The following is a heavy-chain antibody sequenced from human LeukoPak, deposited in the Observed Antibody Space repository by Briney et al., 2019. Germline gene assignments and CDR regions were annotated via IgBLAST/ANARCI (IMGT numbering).Heavy chain of an antibody. J-gene: IGHJ5*02. CDR3: ARGTRYSSSWYDH. CDR2: ISSSGSTI. D-gene: IGHD6-13*01. Sequence: GGSLRLSCAASGFTFSSYEMNWVRQAPGKGLEWVSYISSSGSTIYYADSVKGRLTISRDNAKNSLYLQMNSLRAEDTAVYYCARGTRYSSSWYDHWGQGTLVTVSS. CDR1: GFTFSSYE. V-gene: IGHV3-48*03.